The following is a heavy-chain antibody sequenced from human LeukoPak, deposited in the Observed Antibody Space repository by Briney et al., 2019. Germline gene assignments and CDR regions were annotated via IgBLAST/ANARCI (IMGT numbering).Heavy chain of an antibody. CDR1: GYTFTGYY. V-gene: IGHV1-2*02. J-gene: IGHJ4*02. CDR3: ARGHYDFWSGYRSQNFDY. D-gene: IGHD3-3*01. Sequence: ASVKVSCKASGYTFTGYYMHWVRQAPGQGLEWMGWINPNSGGTNYAQKFQGRVTMTRDTSISTAYMELSRLRSDDTAVYYCARGHYDFWSGYRSQNFDYWGQGTLVTVSS. CDR2: INPNSGGT.